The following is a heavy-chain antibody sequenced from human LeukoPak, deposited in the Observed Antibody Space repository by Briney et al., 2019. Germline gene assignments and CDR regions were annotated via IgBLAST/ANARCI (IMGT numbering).Heavy chain of an antibody. D-gene: IGHD4-17*01. Sequence: PSETLSLTCAVYGGSFSGYYWSWMRHPPGKGLEWIGEIHDSGGTNYNPSLKSRVTMSVDTSKNQFSLKLSSVTAADTAVYYCARDPNGDYDWGQGTLVTVSS. CDR3: ARDPNGDYD. V-gene: IGHV4-34*01. J-gene: IGHJ4*02. CDR2: IHDSGGT. CDR1: GGSFSGYY.